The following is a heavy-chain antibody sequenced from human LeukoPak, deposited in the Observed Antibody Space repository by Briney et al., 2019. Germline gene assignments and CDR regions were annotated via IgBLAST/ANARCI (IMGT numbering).Heavy chain of an antibody. CDR2: IYYSGST. D-gene: IGHD3-22*01. CDR1: GGSISSSSYY. CDR3: ARVSSSREYYYDSSGYYFDY. Sequence: SETLSLTCTVSGGSISSSSYYWGWIRQPPGKGLEWIGSIYYSGSTYYNPSLKSRLTISLGTSKNQFSLKLSSVTAADTAVYYCARVSSSREYYYDSSGYYFDYWGQGTLVTVSS. V-gene: IGHV4-39*07. J-gene: IGHJ4*02.